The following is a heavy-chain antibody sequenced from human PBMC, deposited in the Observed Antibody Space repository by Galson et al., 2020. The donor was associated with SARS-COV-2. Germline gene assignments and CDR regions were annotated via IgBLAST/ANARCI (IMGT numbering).Heavy chain of an antibody. J-gene: IGHJ2*01. V-gene: IGHV4-31*03. CDR2: IYYSGST. CDR3: AGEGARRFGCGGDCYTSDFDL. CDR1: GGSISSGGYY. Sequence: ETSETLSLTCTVSGGSISSGGYYWSWIRQHPGKGLEWIGYIYYSGSTYYNPSLKSRVTISVDTSKNQFSLKLSSVTAADTAVYYCAGEGARRFGCGGDCYTSDFDLWCRGTLVTVSS. D-gene: IGHD2-21*02.